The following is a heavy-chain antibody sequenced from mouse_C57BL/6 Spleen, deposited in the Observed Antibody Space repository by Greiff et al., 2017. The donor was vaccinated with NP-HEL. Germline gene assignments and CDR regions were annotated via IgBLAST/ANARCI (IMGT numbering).Heavy chain of an antibody. CDR2: ISYDGSN. CDR3: ARGTTVVDWYFDV. Sequence: VQLKESGPGLVKPSPSLSLTCSVTGYSITSGYYWNWIRQFPGNKLEWMGYISYDGSNNYNPSLKNRISITRDTSKNQFFLKLNSVTTEDTATYYCARGTTVVDWYFDVWGTGTTVTVSS. CDR1: GYSITSGYY. V-gene: IGHV3-6*01. D-gene: IGHD1-1*01. J-gene: IGHJ1*03.